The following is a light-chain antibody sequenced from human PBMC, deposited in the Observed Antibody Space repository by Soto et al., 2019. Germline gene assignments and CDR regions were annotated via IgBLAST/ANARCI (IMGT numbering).Light chain of an antibody. CDR3: NSYTSSGTVV. CDR2: DV. V-gene: IGLV2-14*01. J-gene: IGLJ3*02. CDR1: SRDVGGSIY. Sequence: SVLTQPASVSGWPGQSITIYCTGTSRDVGGSIYVSWYQLSPGKAPKLLIYDVDRPSGVSNRFSGSKSGNTASLTISGLQAEDEADYYCNSYTSSGTVVFGGGTKLTVL.